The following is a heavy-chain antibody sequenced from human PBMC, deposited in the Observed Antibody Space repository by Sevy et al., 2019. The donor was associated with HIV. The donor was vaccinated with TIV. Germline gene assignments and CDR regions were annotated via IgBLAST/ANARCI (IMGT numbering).Heavy chain of an antibody. CDR2: IYHSGTT. J-gene: IGHJ4*02. Sequence: SETLSLTCAVSGGSISSSNWWSWVRQPPGKGLEWIGEIYHSGTTNDNPSLKSRVTISVDKSKNQFSLKLSSVTAADTAVYYCARLYYDFWSGYRHFDYWGQGTLVTVSS. CDR1: GGSISSSNW. CDR3: ARLYYDFWSGYRHFDY. D-gene: IGHD3-3*01. V-gene: IGHV4-4*02.